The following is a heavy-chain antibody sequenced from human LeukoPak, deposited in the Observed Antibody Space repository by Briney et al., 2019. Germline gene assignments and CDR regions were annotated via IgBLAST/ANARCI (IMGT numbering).Heavy chain of an antibody. V-gene: IGHV4-59*01. CDR3: ARDRNYYHR. Sequence: SETLSLTCTVSGGSISSYYWSWIRQPPGKGLEWIGYIYYSGSTNYNPSLKSRVTISVDTSKNQLSLKLSSVTAADTAVYYCARDRNYYHRWGQGTLVTVSS. J-gene: IGHJ4*02. CDR2: IYYSGST. D-gene: IGHD3-10*01. CDR1: GGSISSYY.